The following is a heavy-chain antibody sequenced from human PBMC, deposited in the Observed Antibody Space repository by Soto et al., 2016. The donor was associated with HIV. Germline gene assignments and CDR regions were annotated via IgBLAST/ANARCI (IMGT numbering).Heavy chain of an antibody. V-gene: IGHV3-9*01. D-gene: IGHD6-19*01. CDR3: VKDNSGWYYFDH. J-gene: IGHJ4*02. CDR1: GFTFDAYA. Sequence: VQLVESGGGLVQPGRSLRLSCAASGFTFDAYAMHWVRQAPGKGLEWVSGISWNSGTIGYADSVKGRFTISRDNAKNSLYLQMDSLRPEDTAFYYCVKDNSGWYYFDHWGQGTLVTVYS. CDR2: ISWNSGTI.